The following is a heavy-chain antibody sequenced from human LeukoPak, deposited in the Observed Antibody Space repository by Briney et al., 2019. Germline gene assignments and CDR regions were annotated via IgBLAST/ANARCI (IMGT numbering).Heavy chain of an antibody. J-gene: IGHJ2*01. CDR1: GGTFSSYA. Sequence: SVKVSCKASGGTFSSYAISWVRQAPGQGLEWMGRIIPILGIANYAQKFQGRVTITADKSTSTAYMELSSLRSEDTAVYYCARDRIVVVTAMRYWYFDLWGRGTLVTVSS. V-gene: IGHV1-69*04. CDR3: ARDRIVVVTAMRYWYFDL. CDR2: IIPILGIA. D-gene: IGHD2-21*02.